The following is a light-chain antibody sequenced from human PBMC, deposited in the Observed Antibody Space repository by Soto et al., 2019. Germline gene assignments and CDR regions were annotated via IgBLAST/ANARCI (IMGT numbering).Light chain of an antibody. J-gene: IGKJ1*01. CDR2: YSS. CDR3: QKSAYWPET. Sequence: EVMMTQFPDTVSVTPGETVTLSCGASQSVRTNLAWYQQRPGQAPRLLIHYSSTRASDIPARFSGSGSGTNFTLAISSLQSEDFAVYYCQKSAYWPETFGQGTK. V-gene: IGKV3D-15*01. CDR1: QSVRTN.